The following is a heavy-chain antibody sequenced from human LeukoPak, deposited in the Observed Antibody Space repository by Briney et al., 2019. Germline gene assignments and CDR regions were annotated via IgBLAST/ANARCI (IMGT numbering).Heavy chain of an antibody. D-gene: IGHD2-15*01. J-gene: IGHJ5*02. CDR2: IKHSGST. V-gene: IGHV4-34*01. Sequence: SETLSLTCAVYGGSFSGYYWSWIRQPPGKGLEWIGEIKHSGSTNYNPSLKSRVTISVDTSKNQFSLKLSSVTAADMAVYYCARAQDCSGGSCYSGAMDWFDPWGQGTLVTVSS. CDR3: ARAQDCSGGSCYSGAMDWFDP. CDR1: GGSFSGYY.